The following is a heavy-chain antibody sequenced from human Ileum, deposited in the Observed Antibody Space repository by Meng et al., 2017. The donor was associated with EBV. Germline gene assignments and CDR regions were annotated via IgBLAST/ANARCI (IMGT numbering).Heavy chain of an antibody. CDR3: ARESYSDSSGYYSLDY. V-gene: IGHV4-4*02. CDR1: GGSISSSNW. J-gene: IGHJ4*02. Sequence: LQASGPGLVKPSGTLSLTCAVSGGSISSSNWWSWVRQAPGKGLEWIGEIHHTESTNYNPSLKSRVTISVDKSKNQFSLKLSSVTAADTAVYYCARESYSDSSGYYSLDYWGQGSLVTVSS. CDR2: IHHTEST. D-gene: IGHD3-22*01.